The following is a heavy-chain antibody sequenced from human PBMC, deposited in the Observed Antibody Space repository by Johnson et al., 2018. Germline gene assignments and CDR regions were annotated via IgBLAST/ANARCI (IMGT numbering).Heavy chain of an antibody. V-gene: IGHV3-15*07. CDR1: RFNFIDSW. CDR2: IRKKRDGGTT. J-gene: IGHJ3*02. Sequence: VQLVQSGGGFVEPGGSLRLSCAASRFNFIDSWMNWVRQAPGKGLEWVGLIRKKRDGGTTDYAAPVKGRFTISRDDSKNTVYLQMNSLKTEDTALYYCTADYFGSELIWGRGTMVTISS. CDR3: TADYFGSELI. D-gene: IGHD3-10*01.